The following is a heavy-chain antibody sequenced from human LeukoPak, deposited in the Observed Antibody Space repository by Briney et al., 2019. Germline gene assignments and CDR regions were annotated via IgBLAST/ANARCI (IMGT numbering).Heavy chain of an antibody. D-gene: IGHD3-10*01. CDR2: IHASGST. CDR1: GGSISGYF. J-gene: IGHJ4*02. CDR3: AREVTMVRGIKD. Sequence: PSETLSLTCTVSGGSISGYFWSWIRQPPGKGLEWIGYIHASGSTNQSPSLKSRVTISVDTSKNQFSLKLTSVTAADTAVYYCAREVTMVRGIKDWGQGTLVTVSS. V-gene: IGHV4-59*01.